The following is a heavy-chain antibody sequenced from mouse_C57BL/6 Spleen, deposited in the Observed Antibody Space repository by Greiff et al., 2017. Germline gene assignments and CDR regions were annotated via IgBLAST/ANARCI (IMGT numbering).Heavy chain of an antibody. CDR2: INPNNGGT. CDR3: ETGHISGYYAMDY. D-gene: IGHD3-2*02. CDR1: GYTFTDYN. J-gene: IGHJ4*01. V-gene: IGHV1-18*01. Sequence: VQLKQSGPELVKPGASVQIPCKASGYTFTDYNMDWVKQSHGKSLEWIGDINPNNGGTIYNQKFKGKATWTVDKSSSTAYMELRSLTSEDTAVYYCETGHISGYYAMDYWGQGTSVTVSS.